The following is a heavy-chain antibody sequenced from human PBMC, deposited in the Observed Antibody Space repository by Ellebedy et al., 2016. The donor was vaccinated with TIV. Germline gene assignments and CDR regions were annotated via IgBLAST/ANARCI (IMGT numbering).Heavy chain of an antibody. CDR1: GGSISSNRYY. CDR2: IYYSGST. D-gene: IGHD5-12*01. CDR3: ARFVRATKAFDI. J-gene: IGHJ3*02. V-gene: IGHV4-39*07. Sequence: MPSGTLSLTCTVSGGSISSNRYYWGWNRLPLGMGLEWIGNIYYSGSTYYNPSLQSRVTISVDTSKNQFSLRLNSDTAADTAVYYCARFVRATKAFDIWGQGTMVTVSS.